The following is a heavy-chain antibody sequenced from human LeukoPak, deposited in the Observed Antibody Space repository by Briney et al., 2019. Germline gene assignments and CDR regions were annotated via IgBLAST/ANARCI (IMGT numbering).Heavy chain of an antibody. Sequence: PGGSLRLSCAVSGFTVSSNYMSWVRQAPGKGLEWVSVIYIGGSTSYADSVKGRLTISRDNSKNTLYLQMNSLRAEDTAVHYCARFSGGSGYFDYWGQGTLVTVSS. V-gene: IGHV3-53*01. CDR3: ARFSGGSGYFDY. D-gene: IGHD3-10*01. CDR2: IYIGGST. CDR1: GFTVSSNY. J-gene: IGHJ4*02.